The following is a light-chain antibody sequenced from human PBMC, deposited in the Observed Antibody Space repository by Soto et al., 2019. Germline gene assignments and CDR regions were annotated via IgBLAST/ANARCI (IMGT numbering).Light chain of an antibody. CDR2: GAS. Sequence: EIVMTQSPATLSVSPGERATLSCRASQSVSNNLAWYQQRPGQAPRLLIYGASTRATGIPARFSGSGSGTEFTPTTSSRQSEDFAVYYCQQYNNWPPWTFGQGTKVEVK. CDR3: QQYNNWPPWT. V-gene: IGKV3-15*01. CDR1: QSVSNN. J-gene: IGKJ1*01.